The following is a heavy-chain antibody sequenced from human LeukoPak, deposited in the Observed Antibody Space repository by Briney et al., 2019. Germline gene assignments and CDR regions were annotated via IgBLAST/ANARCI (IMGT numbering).Heavy chain of an antibody. CDR3: ARGGSIVGATPHDAFDI. CDR2: IYYSGST. V-gene: IGHV4-59*01. Sequence: SETLSLTCTVSAAPIASYYWSWIRQPPGKGLEWIGYIYYSGSTNYNPSLKSRVAISVDTSKNQVSLRLSSVTAADTAVYYCARGGSIVGATPHDAFDIWGQGTVVTVS. CDR1: AAPIASYY. J-gene: IGHJ3*02. D-gene: IGHD1-26*01.